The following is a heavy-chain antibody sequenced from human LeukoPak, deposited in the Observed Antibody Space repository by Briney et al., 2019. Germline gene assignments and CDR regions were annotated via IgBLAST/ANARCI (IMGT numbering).Heavy chain of an antibody. CDR1: GYRFTNYW. CDR2: IYPGDSDT. Sequence: GESLKISCKGSGYRFTNYWIGWVRQMPGKGLEWMGIIYPGDSDTRHSPSFQGQVTISADKSISTAYLQWSSLKASDTAMYYCARTETYYGSGSYFDAFDIWGQGTMVTVSS. V-gene: IGHV5-51*01. CDR3: ARTETYYGSGSYFDAFDI. D-gene: IGHD3-10*01. J-gene: IGHJ3*02.